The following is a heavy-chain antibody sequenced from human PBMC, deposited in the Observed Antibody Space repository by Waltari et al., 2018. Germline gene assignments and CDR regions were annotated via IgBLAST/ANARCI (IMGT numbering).Heavy chain of an antibody. CDR3: ARDYGSGYGLFDY. V-gene: IGHV1-18*01. CDR2: ISAYNANT. Sequence: QVQLVQSGAEVKKPGASVMVSCTASGYTFNSFGISWVRQAPGQGLEWMGWISAYNANTNYAQKFQGRVTMTTDTSTRTAYMELRSLRSADTAVYYCARDYGSGYGLFDYWGQGTLVTVSS. D-gene: IGHD3-10*01. CDR1: GYTFNSFG. J-gene: IGHJ4*02.